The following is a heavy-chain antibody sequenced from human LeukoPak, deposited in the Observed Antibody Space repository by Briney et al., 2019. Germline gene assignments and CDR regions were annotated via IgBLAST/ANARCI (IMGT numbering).Heavy chain of an antibody. CDR3: ARDIAPPTYYDFWSGYYPDSGWFDP. CDR2: ISGSSDYI. D-gene: IGHD3-3*01. CDR1: GFTFSSYT. Sequence: GGSLRPSCAASGFTFSSYTINWVRQAPGKGLEWVSSISGSSDYIYYADSVKGRFTISRDNAKNSLYLQMNSLRAEDTAVYYCARDIAPPTYYDFWSGYYPDSGWFDPWGQGTLVTVSS. V-gene: IGHV3-21*01. J-gene: IGHJ5*02.